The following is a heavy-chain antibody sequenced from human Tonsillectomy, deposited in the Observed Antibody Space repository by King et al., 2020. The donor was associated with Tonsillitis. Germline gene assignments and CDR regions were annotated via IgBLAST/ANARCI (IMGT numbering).Heavy chain of an antibody. D-gene: IGHD6-19*01. J-gene: IGHJ4*02. CDR3: ARSIAVADPFDL. CDR1: GFMFRSYG. V-gene: IGHV3-30*03. Sequence: VQLVESGGGVVQPGRSLRLSCAASGFMFRSYGMHWVRQAPSKGLGWVAVISFDGGNKHYADSVKGRFTISRDNSKNTLYLQMNSLTAEDSAVYSCARSIAVADPFDLWGQGTLVTVSS. CDR2: ISFDGGNK.